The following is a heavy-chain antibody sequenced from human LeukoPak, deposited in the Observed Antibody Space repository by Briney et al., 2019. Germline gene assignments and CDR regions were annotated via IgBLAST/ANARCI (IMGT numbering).Heavy chain of an antibody. V-gene: IGHV3-66*01. CDR2: IHTSGST. CDR1: GFSVSGNY. CDR3: ARAAGTNRFDP. D-gene: IGHD6-13*01. J-gene: IGHJ5*02. Sequence: GGSLRLSCAASGFSVSGNYMSWVRQAPGKGLEWVSFIHTSGSTFYADSVKGRFTISRDNAKNSLYLQMNSLRAEDTAVYYCARAAGTNRFDPWGQGALVSVSS.